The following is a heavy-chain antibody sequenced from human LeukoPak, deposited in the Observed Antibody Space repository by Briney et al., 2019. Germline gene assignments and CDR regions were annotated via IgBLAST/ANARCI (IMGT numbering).Heavy chain of an antibody. Sequence: GGSLRLSCATSGFTFSHYGMQWVRQAPGKGVEWVAVIWSDGTNTYYGDPVKGRFTISRDNFQRTVYLQMNSLRAEDTAVYYCAKDAQRGFDYSNSLDKWGQGTLVTVSS. D-gene: IGHD4-11*01. J-gene: IGHJ4*02. CDR2: IWSDGTNT. V-gene: IGHV3-33*06. CDR1: GFTFSHYG. CDR3: AKDAQRGFDYSNSLDK.